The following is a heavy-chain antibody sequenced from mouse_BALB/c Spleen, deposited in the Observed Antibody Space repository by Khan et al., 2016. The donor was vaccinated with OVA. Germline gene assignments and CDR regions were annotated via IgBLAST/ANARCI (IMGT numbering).Heavy chain of an antibody. CDR2: INPNNGGT. V-gene: IGHV1S81*02. J-gene: IGHJ3*01. CDR1: GYTFTSYY. CDR3: TRGGYGGFAY. Sequence: VQLQESGAELVKPGASVKLSCKASGYTFTSYYMYWVKQRPGQGLDWIGEINPNNGGTNFNEKFKSKATLTVDKSSSTAYMQLTSLTSEDSAVYYCTRGGYGGFAYWGQGTLVTVSA. D-gene: IGHD1-2*01.